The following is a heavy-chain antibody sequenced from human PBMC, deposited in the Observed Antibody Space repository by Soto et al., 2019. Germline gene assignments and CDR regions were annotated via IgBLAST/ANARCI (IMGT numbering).Heavy chain of an antibody. Sequence: SETLSLTCTVSGGSISSGDYYWSWIRQPPGKGLEWIGYIYYSGSTYYNPSLKSRVTISVDTSKNQFSLKLSSVTAADTAVYYCARAMVVTQNWFDPWGQGTLVTVSS. CDR2: IYYSGST. CDR1: GGSISSGDYY. CDR3: ARAMVVTQNWFDP. V-gene: IGHV4-30-4*01. J-gene: IGHJ5*02. D-gene: IGHD2-21*02.